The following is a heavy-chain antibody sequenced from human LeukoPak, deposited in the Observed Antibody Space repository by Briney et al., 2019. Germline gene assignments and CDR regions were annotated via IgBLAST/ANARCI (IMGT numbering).Heavy chain of an antibody. CDR1: GGSISKYY. D-gene: IGHD3-16*01. J-gene: IGHJ4*02. Sequence: SETLSLTCTVSGGSISKYYWSWIRQSPGNGLDWIGYIYYSGSTNYNPSLKSRVTISLDTPKKKFSLKLSSVTAADTAVYYCAREKYDGYVDYWGQGTLVTVSS. V-gene: IGHV4-59*01. CDR3: AREKYDGYVDY. CDR2: IYYSGST.